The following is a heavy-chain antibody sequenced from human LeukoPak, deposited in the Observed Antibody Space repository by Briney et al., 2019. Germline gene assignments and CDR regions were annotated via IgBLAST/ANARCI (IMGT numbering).Heavy chain of an antibody. V-gene: IGHV4-59*01. CDR2: IYYSGST. D-gene: IGHD4-23*01. CDR1: GGSISSYY. J-gene: IGHJ5*02. Sequence: SETLSLTCTVSGGSISSYYWSWIRQPPGKGLEWIGYIYYSGSTNYNPSLKSRVTISVDTSKNQFSLRLSSVTAADTAVYYCARDTDYGGNNNWFDPWGQGTLVTVSS. CDR3: ARDTDYGGNNNWFDP.